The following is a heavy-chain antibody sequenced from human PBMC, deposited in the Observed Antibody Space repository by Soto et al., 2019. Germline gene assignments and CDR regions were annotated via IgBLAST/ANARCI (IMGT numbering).Heavy chain of an antibody. Sequence: GASVEVSCKASGFTFSCSSVQWVRKARGQRLEGEGLFVVGSGNTNYAQKFQERVTITRDMSTSTAYMELSSLRSEDTAVYYCAADLTLTYDFWSGYSRGYGMDVWGQGTTVTVSS. CDR1: GFTFSCSS. D-gene: IGHD3-3*01. CDR3: AADLTLTYDFWSGYSRGYGMDV. J-gene: IGHJ6*02. V-gene: IGHV1-58*01. CDR2: FVVGSGNT.